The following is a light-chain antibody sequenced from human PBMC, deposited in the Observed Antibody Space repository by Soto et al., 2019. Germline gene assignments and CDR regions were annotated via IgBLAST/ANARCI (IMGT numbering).Light chain of an antibody. V-gene: IGKV3D-15*01. CDR1: QSVSNY. CDR2: DAS. CDR3: QQYNNWPPT. Sequence: EIVLTQSPATLSLSPGERATLSCRASQSVSNYYLAWYQQKPGQAPRLLIYDASSRATGIPDRFSGSGSGTEFTLTISSLQSEDFAVYYCQQYNNWPPTFGQGTKV. J-gene: IGKJ1*01.